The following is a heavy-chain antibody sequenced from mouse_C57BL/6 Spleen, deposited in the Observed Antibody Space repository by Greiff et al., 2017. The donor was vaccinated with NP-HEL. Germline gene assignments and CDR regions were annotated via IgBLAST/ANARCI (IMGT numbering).Heavy chain of an antibody. V-gene: IGHV1-69*01. D-gene: IGHD1-1*01. CDR1: GYTFTSYW. J-gene: IGHJ1*03. Sequence: QVHVKQPGAELVMPGASVKLSCKASGYTFTSYWMHWVKQRPGQGLEWIGEIDPSDSYTNYNQKFKGKSTLTVDKSSSTAYMQLSSLTSEDSAVYYCARRSGSSFYWYFDVWGTGTTVTVSS. CDR3: ARRSGSSFYWYFDV. CDR2: IDPSDSYT.